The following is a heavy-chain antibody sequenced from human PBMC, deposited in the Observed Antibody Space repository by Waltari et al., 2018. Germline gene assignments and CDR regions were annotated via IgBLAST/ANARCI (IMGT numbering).Heavy chain of an antibody. CDR2: VCYTGTT. CDR3: PRVYGAVSYYIDA. D-gene: IGHD3-10*01. V-gene: IGHV4-39*01. Sequence: QVLLQDSGPGQVKPSETLSPICTVSGFSITSGGHYCAWHRASPGQCLASFGLVCYTGTTYYTPPLKSRVTMPADTAKNQFSLLPQSVTAADTGVYYCPRVYGAVSYYIDAWGSGTSVTVSS. CDR1: GFSITSGGHY. J-gene: IGHJ6*03.